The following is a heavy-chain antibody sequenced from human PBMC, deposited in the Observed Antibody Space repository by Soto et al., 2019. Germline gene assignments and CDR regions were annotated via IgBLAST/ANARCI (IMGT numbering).Heavy chain of an antibody. Sequence: SETLSLTCTVSCGSISSCDYYWSWIRQPPGKGLEWIGYIYYSGSTYYNPSLKSRVTISVDTSKNQFSLKLSSVTAADTAVYYCARVGIAAAGRSHFDYWGQGTLVTVSS. CDR1: CGSISSCDYY. D-gene: IGHD6-13*01. V-gene: IGHV4-30-4*01. J-gene: IGHJ4*02. CDR3: ARVGIAAAGRSHFDY. CDR2: IYYSGST.